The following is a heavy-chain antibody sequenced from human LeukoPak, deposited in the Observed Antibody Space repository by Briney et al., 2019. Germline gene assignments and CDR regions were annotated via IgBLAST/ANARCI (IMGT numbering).Heavy chain of an antibody. Sequence: GGSLRLSCTASGFTFGDYIMSWFRQAPGKGLEWVGFIRRKAYGGTTEYAASVKGRFTISRNDSKSIAYLQMNSLKTEDTAMYYCTRPARISMIVGDLGYFHYWGQGTLVTVSS. V-gene: IGHV3-49*03. CDR2: IRRKAYGGTT. CDR3: TRPARISMIVGDLGYFHY. D-gene: IGHD3-22*01. J-gene: IGHJ4*02. CDR1: GFTFGDYI.